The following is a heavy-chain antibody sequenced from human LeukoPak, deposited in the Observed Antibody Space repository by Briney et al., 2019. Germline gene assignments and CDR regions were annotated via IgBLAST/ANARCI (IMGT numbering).Heavy chain of an antibody. D-gene: IGHD2-2*01. Sequence: PSETLSLTCTVSGGSISSYYWSWIRQPPGKGLEWVGYIYYSGSTNYNPSLKSRVTISVDTSKNQFSLKLSSVTAADTAVYYCASLGIVVVPAARPGYFDLWGRGTLVPVSS. CDR3: ASLGIVVVPAARPGYFDL. V-gene: IGHV4-59*08. CDR2: IYYSGST. CDR1: GGSISSYY. J-gene: IGHJ2*01.